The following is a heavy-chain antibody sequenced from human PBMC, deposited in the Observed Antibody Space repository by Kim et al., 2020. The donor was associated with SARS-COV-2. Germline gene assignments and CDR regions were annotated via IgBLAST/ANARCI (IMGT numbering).Heavy chain of an antibody. CDR1: GFTFSSYA. CDR2: NSGSGGST. J-gene: IGHJ5*02. V-gene: IGHV3-23*01. D-gene: IGHD3-3*01. Sequence: GGSLRLSCAASGFTFSSYAMSWVRQAPGKGLEWVSANSGSGGSTYYADSVKGRFTISRDNSKNTLYLQMNSLSAEDTAVYYCAKCGARWGVDMNWFDPWGLGNLITVST. CDR3: AKCGARWGVDMNWFDP.